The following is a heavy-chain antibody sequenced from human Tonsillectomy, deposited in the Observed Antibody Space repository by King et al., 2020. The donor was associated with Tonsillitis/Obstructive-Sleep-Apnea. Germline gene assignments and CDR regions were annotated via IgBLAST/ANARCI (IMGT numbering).Heavy chain of an antibody. V-gene: IGHV4-34*01. D-gene: IGHD5-12*01. Sequence: VQLQQWGAGLLKPSETLSLTCAVYGGSFSGYYWSWIRQPPGKGLEWMGEINHSGSTNYNPSLKSRVTISVDTSKNQCSLKLSSVTAADTPLYYCAREGGYAGNYYYMDVWGKGTTVTVSS. J-gene: IGHJ6*03. CDR1: GGSFSGYY. CDR3: AREGGYAGNYYYMDV. CDR2: INHSGST.